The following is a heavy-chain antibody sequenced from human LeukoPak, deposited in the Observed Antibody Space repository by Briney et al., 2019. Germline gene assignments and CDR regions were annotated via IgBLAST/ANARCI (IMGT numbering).Heavy chain of an antibody. V-gene: IGHV3-33*01. Sequence: GGSRRLSCAASGFTFSSYGMHWVRQASGKGLEWVAVIWYDGSNKYYADSVKGRFTISRDNSKNTLYLQMNSLRAEDTAVYYCARVLSAGYYFDYWGQGTLVTVSS. CDR1: GFTFSSYG. CDR3: ARVLSAGYYFDY. J-gene: IGHJ4*02. D-gene: IGHD6-19*01. CDR2: IWYDGSNK.